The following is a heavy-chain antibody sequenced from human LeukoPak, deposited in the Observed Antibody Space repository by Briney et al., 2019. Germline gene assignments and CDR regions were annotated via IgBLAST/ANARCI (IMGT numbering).Heavy chain of an antibody. CDR1: GGSMSTFY. J-gene: IGHJ2*01. Sequence: SETLSLTCTVSGGSMSTFYWSWIRQTPGKGLEWIGYVYYSGSTKYNPSLGSRVTMSIDTSKHQFSLKLSSVTTADTAFYYCARGGDGNVDWYFDLWGRGTLVTVSS. CDR3: ARGGDGNVDWYFDL. V-gene: IGHV4-59*01. CDR2: VYYSGST.